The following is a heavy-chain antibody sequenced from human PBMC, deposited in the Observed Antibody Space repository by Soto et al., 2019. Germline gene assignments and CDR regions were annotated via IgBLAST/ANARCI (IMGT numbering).Heavy chain of an antibody. CDR2: INAGNGNT. CDR3: ARGPGFLEWLFNDAFDI. CDR1: GYTFTSYA. D-gene: IGHD3-3*01. J-gene: IGHJ3*02. V-gene: IGHV1-3*01. Sequence: ASVKVSCKASGYTFTSYAMHWVRQAPGQRLEWMGWINAGNGNTKYSQKFQGRVTITTDTSASTAYMELSSLSSEDTVVYYCARGPGFLEWLFNDAFDIWGQGTMVTVSS.